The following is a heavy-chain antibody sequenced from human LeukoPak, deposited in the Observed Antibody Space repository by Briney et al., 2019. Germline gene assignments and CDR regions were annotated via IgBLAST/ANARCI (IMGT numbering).Heavy chain of an antibody. Sequence: GSLRLSCAVSGFTFSSYAMSWVRQAPGKGLEWVSGISGSGGRTYYADPVKDHFTISRDNSKNTLYLQMNSLRAEDTAVYYCAKNPPDTVVLPGGYFNYYGVDVWGKGTTVTVSS. CDR3: AKNPPDTVVLPGGYFNYYGVDV. CDR2: ISGSGGRT. D-gene: IGHD2-2*01. V-gene: IGHV3-23*01. CDR1: GFTFSSYA. J-gene: IGHJ6*04.